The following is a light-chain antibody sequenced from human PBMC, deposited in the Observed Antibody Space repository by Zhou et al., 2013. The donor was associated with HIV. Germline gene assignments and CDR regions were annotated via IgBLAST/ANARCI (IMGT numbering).Light chain of an antibody. J-gene: IGKJ1*01. V-gene: IGKV1-39*01. Sequence: DIQMTQSPSSLSASVGDRVTISCRASQSIDSYVNWYQQKAGKAPKLLIYAASSLQSGVPSRFSGSGSGTEFTLTISSLQPEDFGTYYCQQSHSTLWTFGQGTKVEIK. CDR3: QQSHSTLWT. CDR2: AAS. CDR1: QSIDSY.